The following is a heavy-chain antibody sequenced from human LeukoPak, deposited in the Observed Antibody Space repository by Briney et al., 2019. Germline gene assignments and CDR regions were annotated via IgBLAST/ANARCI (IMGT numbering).Heavy chain of an antibody. J-gene: IGHJ2*01. CDR3: ARAGDYGDYVGYWYFDL. D-gene: IGHD4-17*01. CDR2: ILFDGSKK. V-gene: IGHV3-30*03. Sequence: PGGSLRLSCAASGSIFSNYGMHWVRQAPGKGLEWVALILFDGSKKYYSDSVKGRFTISRDNSKNALYLQMNSLRVEDTAVYYCARAGDYGDYVGYWYFDLWGRGTLVTVSS. CDR1: GSIFSNYG.